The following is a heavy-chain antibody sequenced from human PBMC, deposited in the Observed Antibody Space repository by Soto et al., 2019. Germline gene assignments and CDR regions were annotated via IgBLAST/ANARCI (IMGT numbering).Heavy chain of an antibody. V-gene: IGHV1-69*01. CDR2: VIPILGQA. D-gene: IGHD4-17*01. CDR3: ARVGGIGASPGTNY. Sequence: QVQLVQSGAEVKKPGSSVKVSCKASGGIFSSYAISWLRQAPGQGLEWMGAVIPILGQAYYAQDLQDRVSITADESTRTTYMALSRLRSEDPAVYFCARVGGIGASPGTNYWGQGTLVTVSS. CDR1: GGIFSSYA. J-gene: IGHJ4*02.